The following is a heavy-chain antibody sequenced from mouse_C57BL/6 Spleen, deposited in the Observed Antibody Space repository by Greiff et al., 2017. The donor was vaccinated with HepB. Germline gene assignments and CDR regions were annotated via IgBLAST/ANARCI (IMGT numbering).Heavy chain of an antibody. D-gene: IGHD1-1*01. Sequence: EVQRVESGGGLVKPGGSLKLSCAASGFTFSSYTMSWVRQTPEKRLEWVATISGGGGNTYYPDSVKGRFTISRDNAKNTLYLQMSSLRSEDTALYYCARHYYGSRRYFDVWGTGTTVTVSS. J-gene: IGHJ1*03. CDR1: GFTFSSYT. V-gene: IGHV5-9*01. CDR2: ISGGGGNT. CDR3: ARHYYGSRRYFDV.